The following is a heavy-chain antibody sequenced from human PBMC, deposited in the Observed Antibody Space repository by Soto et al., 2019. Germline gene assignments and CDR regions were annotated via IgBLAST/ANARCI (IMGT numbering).Heavy chain of an antibody. CDR1: CGSIISGENF. CDR2: IHHSGST. D-gene: IGHD1-26*01. Sequence: SETLSLTCTFSCGSIISGENFWNWIRQSPGKGLEWIGYIHHSGSTYYNPSLKSRLTISVDTSKNQISLKLNSVTAADTAVYYCARDTGTYPYYFDYWGQGTLVTVSS. V-gene: IGHV4-30-4*01. CDR3: ARDTGTYPYYFDY. J-gene: IGHJ4*02.